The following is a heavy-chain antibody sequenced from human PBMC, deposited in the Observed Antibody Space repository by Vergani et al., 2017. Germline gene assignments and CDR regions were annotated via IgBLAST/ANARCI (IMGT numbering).Heavy chain of an antibody. V-gene: IGHV1-69*01. J-gene: IGHJ5*02. CDR3: AREAIVVVTARSNWFEP. CDR2: IIPIFGTA. CDR1: GGTFSSYA. Sequence: QVQLVQSGAEVKKPGSSVKVSCKASGGTFSSYAISWVRQAPGQGLEWMGGIIPIFGTANYAQKFQGRVTITADESTSTAYMELSSLRSEDTAVYYCAREAIVVVTARSNWFEPWGQGTLVTVYS. D-gene: IGHD2-21*02.